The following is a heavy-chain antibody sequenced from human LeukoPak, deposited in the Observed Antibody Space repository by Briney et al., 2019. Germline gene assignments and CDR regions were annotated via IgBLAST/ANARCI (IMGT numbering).Heavy chain of an antibody. CDR1: GFTFSSYS. J-gene: IGHJ4*02. Sequence: GGSLRLSCAASGFTFSSYSVNWVRQAPGKGLEWVSSISSSSSYIYYADSLKGRFTISRDNAKNSLYLQMNSLRAEDTAVYYCARDGYLFASGMDVWGQGTLVTVSS. CDR2: ISSSSSYI. CDR3: ARDGYLFASGMDV. V-gene: IGHV3-21*01. D-gene: IGHD6-13*01.